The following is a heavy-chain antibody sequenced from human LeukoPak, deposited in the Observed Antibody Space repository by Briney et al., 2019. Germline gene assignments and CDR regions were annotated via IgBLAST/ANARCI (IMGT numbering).Heavy chain of an antibody. Sequence: PGGSLRLSCAASGFTFSDYYMSWIRQAPGKGLVWVSRINSDGSSTSYADSVKGRFTISRDNAKNTLYLQMNSLRAEDTAVYYCARVGLNGGYSYGPVFDYWGQGTLVTVSS. CDR2: INSDGSST. D-gene: IGHD5-18*01. J-gene: IGHJ4*02. CDR3: ARVGLNGGYSYGPVFDY. V-gene: IGHV3-74*01. CDR1: GFTFSDYY.